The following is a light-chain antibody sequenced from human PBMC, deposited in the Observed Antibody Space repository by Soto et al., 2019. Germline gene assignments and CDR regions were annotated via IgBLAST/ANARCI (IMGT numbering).Light chain of an antibody. CDR2: GAS. CDR3: QHYNNWPRT. V-gene: IGKV3-15*01. Sequence: EIVMTQSPATLSVSPGERATLSCRASQSVSSNLAWYQQKPGQAPRLLIYGASTRATGIPARFSGSGSGTEFTLTISRLQSEDFAVYYCQHYNNWPRTFGQGTKLEIK. J-gene: IGKJ1*01. CDR1: QSVSSN.